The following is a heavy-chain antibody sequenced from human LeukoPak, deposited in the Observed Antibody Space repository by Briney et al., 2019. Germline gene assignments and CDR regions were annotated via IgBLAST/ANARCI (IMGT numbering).Heavy chain of an antibody. CDR3: ARDEAYQLLL. Sequence: GGSLRLSCAASGFTYRTYWMHWVRQAPGKGQVWVSRINGDGSSTNYADSVKGRFTISRDNGKNMVYLQMNSLRDEDTAVYYCARDEAYQLLLWGQGTLVTVSS. CDR2: INGDGSST. V-gene: IGHV3-74*01. D-gene: IGHD2-2*01. CDR1: GFTYRTYW. J-gene: IGHJ4*02.